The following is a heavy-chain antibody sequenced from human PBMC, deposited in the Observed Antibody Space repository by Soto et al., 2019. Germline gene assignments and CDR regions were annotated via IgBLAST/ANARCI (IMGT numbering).Heavy chain of an antibody. V-gene: IGHV1-69*02. CDR1: GGTFSSYT. Sequence: QVQLVQSGAEVKKPGSSVKVSCKASGGTFSSYTISWVRQAPGQGLEWMGRIIPILGIANYAQKFQGRVTITADNSTSTAYMELSSLRSEDTAVYYCARGLVFQAGAFDIWGQGTMVTVSS. J-gene: IGHJ3*02. CDR3: ARGLVFQAGAFDI. D-gene: IGHD3-10*01. CDR2: IIPILGIA.